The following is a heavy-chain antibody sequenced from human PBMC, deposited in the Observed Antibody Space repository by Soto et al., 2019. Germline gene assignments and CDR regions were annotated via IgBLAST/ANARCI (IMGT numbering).Heavy chain of an antibody. CDR2: ISYDGSNK. CDR1: GFTFSSYG. D-gene: IGHD6-6*01. J-gene: IGHJ4*02. V-gene: IGHV3-30*03. Sequence: GGSLRLSCAASGFTFSSYGMHWVRQAPGKGLEWVAVISYDGSNKYYADSVKGRFTISRDNSKNTLYLQMNSLRAEDTAVYYATYSSSSLYYFDYWGQGTLVTVSS. CDR3: TYSSSSLYYFDY.